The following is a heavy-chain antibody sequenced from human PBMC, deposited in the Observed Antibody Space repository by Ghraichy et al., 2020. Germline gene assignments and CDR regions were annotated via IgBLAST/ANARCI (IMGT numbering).Heavy chain of an antibody. V-gene: IGHV4-59*01. CDR1: GGSISSYY. CDR3: ARALYSSSWYEDWYFDL. Sequence: SQTLSLTCTVSGGSISSYYWSWIRQPPGKGLEWIGYIYYSGSTNYNPSLKSRVTISVDTSKNQFSLKLSSVTAADTAVYYCARALYSSSWYEDWYFDLWVRGTLVTVSS. J-gene: IGHJ2*01. CDR2: IYYSGST. D-gene: IGHD6-13*01.